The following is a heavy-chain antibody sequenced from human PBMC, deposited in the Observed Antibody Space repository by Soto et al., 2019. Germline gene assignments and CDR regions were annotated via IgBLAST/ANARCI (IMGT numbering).Heavy chain of an antibody. CDR2: ISYDGSNK. V-gene: IGHV3-30-3*01. Sequence: QVQLVESGRGVVQPGRSLRLSCAASGFTFSSYAMHWVRQAPGNGLEWVAVISYDGSNKYYADSVKGRFTISSDNPNETLYLQMSSRGAEDTSVYYCARGRDLQVGAYFDCWGQGTLVTVSS. CDR1: GFTFSSYA. CDR3: ARGRDLQVGAYFDC. J-gene: IGHJ4*02. D-gene: IGHD1-26*01.